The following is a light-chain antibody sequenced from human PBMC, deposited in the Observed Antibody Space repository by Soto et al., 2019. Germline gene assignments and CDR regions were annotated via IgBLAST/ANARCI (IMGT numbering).Light chain of an antibody. J-gene: IGLJ2*01. CDR3: CSYAGSSTSYVV. Sequence: QSVLTQPASVSGSPGQSITISCTGTSSDVGSYNLVSWYQQHPGKAPKLMIYEGSKRPSGVSNRFSGSKSGNTASLTISGLQAEDEGDYYCCSYAGSSTSYVVFGGGTKLTVL. V-gene: IGLV2-23*01. CDR2: EGS. CDR1: SSDVGSYNL.